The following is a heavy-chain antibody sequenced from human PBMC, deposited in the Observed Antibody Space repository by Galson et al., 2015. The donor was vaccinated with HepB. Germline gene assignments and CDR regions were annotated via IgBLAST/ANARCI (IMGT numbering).Heavy chain of an antibody. CDR3: ARGGDLSRYCSSTSCYGYSY. V-gene: IGHV1-8*01. CDR2: MNPNSGNT. CDR1: GYTFTSYD. Sequence: SVKVSCKASGYTFTSYDINWVRQATGQGLEWMGWMNPNSGNTGYAQKFQGRVTMTRNTSISTAYMELSSLRSEDTAVYYCARGGDLSRYCSSTSCYGYSYWGQGTLVTVSS. J-gene: IGHJ4*02. D-gene: IGHD2-2*01.